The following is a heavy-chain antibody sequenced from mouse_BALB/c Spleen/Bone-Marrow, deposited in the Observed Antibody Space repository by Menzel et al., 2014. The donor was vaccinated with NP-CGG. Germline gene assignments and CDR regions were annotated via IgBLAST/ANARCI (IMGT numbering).Heavy chain of an antibody. CDR1: GYTFTGYT. D-gene: IGHD2-14*01. J-gene: IGHJ3*01. Sequence: VMLEESGAELARPGASVKMSCKASGYTFTGYTMHWVKQRPGQGLEWIGYINPSSGYTNYNQKFKDKATLTADKSSSQAYIQLSILPSDDSAVYYGTRSYWYVVAWFDYWGQGTLVTVSA. CDR2: INPSSGYT. CDR3: TRSYWYVVAWFDY. V-gene: IGHV1-4*01.